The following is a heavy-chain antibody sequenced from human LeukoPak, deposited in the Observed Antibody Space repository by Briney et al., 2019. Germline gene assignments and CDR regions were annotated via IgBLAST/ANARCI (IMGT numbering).Heavy chain of an antibody. V-gene: IGHV3-30*18. CDR2: ISSDGSNK. CDR3: AKDMRYDSSGYFDY. CDR1: GFTFSSFA. Sequence: GRSLRLSCAASGFTFSSFAMRWVRQAPGRGLEWVAVISSDGSNKYYADSVKGRFTISRDNSKNTLYLQMNSLRAEDTAVYYCAKDMRYDSSGYFDYWGQGTLVTVSS. D-gene: IGHD3-22*01. J-gene: IGHJ4*02.